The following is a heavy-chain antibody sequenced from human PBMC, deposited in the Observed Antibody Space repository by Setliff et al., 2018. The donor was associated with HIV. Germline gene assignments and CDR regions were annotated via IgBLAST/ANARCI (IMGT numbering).Heavy chain of an antibody. CDR1: GFTFSSYG. J-gene: IGHJ6*02. Sequence: GGSLRLSCAASGFTFSSYGMHWVRQAPGKGLEWVAVIWYDGSNKYYADSVKGRFTLSRDNSKNTLYLQMSSLRAEDTAEYYCAKDLGVSYYNFWSNYYGLDVWGQGTTVTVSS. V-gene: IGHV3-33*03. D-gene: IGHD3-3*01. CDR3: AKDLGVSYYNFWSNYYGLDV. CDR2: IWYDGSNK.